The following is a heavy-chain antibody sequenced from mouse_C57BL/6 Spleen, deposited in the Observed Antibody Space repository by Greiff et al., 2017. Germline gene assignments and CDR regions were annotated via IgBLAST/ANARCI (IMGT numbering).Heavy chain of an antibody. Sequence: EVKLQESGPGLVKPSQSLSLTCSVTGYSITSGYYWNWIRQFPGNKLEWMGYISYDGSNNYNPSLKNRISITRDTSKNQFFLKLNSVTTEDTATYYCAREGVRRGIFDYWGQGTTLTVSS. D-gene: IGHD2-14*01. CDR1: GYSITSGYY. CDR2: ISYDGSN. V-gene: IGHV3-6*01. J-gene: IGHJ2*01. CDR3: AREGVRRGIFDY.